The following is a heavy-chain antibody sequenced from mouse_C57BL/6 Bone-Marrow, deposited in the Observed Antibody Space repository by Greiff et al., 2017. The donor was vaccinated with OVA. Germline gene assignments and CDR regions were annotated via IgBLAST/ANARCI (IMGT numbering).Heavy chain of an antibody. J-gene: IGHJ3*01. CDR2: FHPYNDDT. V-gene: IGHV1-47*01. D-gene: IGHD2-2*01. Sequence: QVQLQQSGAELVKPGASVKMSCKASGYTFTTYPIEWMKQNHGKSLEWIGNFHPYNDDTKYNEKFKGKATLTVEKASSTVYLELSRLTSDDTAVYDCARGRGYPPWFAYWGKGTLVTVSA. CDR3: ARGRGYPPWFAY. CDR1: GYTFTTYP.